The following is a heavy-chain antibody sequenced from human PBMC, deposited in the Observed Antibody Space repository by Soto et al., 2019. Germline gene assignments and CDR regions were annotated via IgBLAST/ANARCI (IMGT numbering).Heavy chain of an antibody. CDR1: GYTFTSYA. Sequence: ASVKVSCKASGYTFTSYAMHWVRQAPGQRLEWMGWINAGNGNTKYSQKFQGRVTITRDTSASTAYMELSSLRSEDTAVYYCARIAVAGTWYWFDPWGQGTLVTVSS. D-gene: IGHD6-19*01. V-gene: IGHV1-3*01. J-gene: IGHJ5*02. CDR2: INAGNGNT. CDR3: ARIAVAGTWYWFDP.